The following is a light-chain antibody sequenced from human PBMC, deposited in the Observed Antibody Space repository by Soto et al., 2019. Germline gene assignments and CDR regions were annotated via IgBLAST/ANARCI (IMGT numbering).Light chain of an antibody. J-gene: IGKJ4*01. Sequence: EIVLTQAPATLSLSPGERATLSCRASQSVSSYLAWYQQKPGQAPRLLIYDASNRATGIPARFSGSGPGTDFPLTIIPLFLYDFPFSYFHRCRTCRASFGGGPK. CDR3: HRCRTCRAS. CDR1: QSVSSY. V-gene: IGKV3D-11*02. CDR2: DAS.